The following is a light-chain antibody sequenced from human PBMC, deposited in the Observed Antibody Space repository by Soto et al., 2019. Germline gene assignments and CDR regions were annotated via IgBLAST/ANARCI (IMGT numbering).Light chain of an antibody. CDR3: QQLFSFPPT. CDR2: VAS. CDR1: QDISNY. V-gene: IGKV1-9*01. Sequence: DIQLTQPPSFLSASVGDRVTITCRASQDISNYLAWYQQKRGKAPNLLIYVASTLQSGVPSRFSDSGSGTEFTLTISSMQPDDLATYYCQQLFSFPPTFGQGTRLEIK. J-gene: IGKJ5*01.